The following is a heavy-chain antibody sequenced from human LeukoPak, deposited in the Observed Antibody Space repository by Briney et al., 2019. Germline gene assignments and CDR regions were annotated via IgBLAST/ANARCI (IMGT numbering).Heavy chain of an antibody. CDR3: ASETVDSSGWGAFDI. Sequence: SVKVSCKASGGTFSSYAISWVRQAPGQGLEWMGGIIPIFGTAHYAQKFQGRVTITADKSTSTAYMELSSLRAEDTAVYYCASETVDSSGWGAFDIWGQGTMVTVSS. D-gene: IGHD6-19*01. V-gene: IGHV1-69*06. CDR1: GGTFSSYA. CDR2: IIPIFGTA. J-gene: IGHJ3*02.